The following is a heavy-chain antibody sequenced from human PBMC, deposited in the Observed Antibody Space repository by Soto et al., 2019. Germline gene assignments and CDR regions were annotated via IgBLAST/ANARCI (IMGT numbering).Heavy chain of an antibody. CDR2: ISGSSDTT. CDR3: AKDPMATAVAEYFDY. D-gene: IGHD6-13*01. Sequence: VQLLESGGGLVQPGGSLRLSCAASGFIFNKYAMTWVRQAPGKGLEWVSTISGSSDTTNYADSVKGRFTISRDNSKNTLYLQMNSLKAEDTAVYYCAKDPMATAVAEYFDYWGQGILVTVSS. CDR1: GFIFNKYA. V-gene: IGHV3-23*01. J-gene: IGHJ4*02.